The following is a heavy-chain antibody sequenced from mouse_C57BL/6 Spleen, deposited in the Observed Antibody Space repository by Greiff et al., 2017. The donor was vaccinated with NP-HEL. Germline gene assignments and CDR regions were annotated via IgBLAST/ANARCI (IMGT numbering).Heavy chain of an antibody. D-gene: IGHD2-10*02. CDR3: ARSGYGNYDAY. CDR2: INPGSGGT. CDR1: GYAFTNYL. Sequence: VQLQQSGAELVRPGTSVKVSCKASGYAFTNYLIEWVKQRPGQGLEWIGVINPGSGGTNYTEKFKGKATLTADKSSSTAYMQLSSVTSEDSAVYFCARSGYGNYDAYWGQGTLVTVSA. J-gene: IGHJ3*01. V-gene: IGHV1-54*01.